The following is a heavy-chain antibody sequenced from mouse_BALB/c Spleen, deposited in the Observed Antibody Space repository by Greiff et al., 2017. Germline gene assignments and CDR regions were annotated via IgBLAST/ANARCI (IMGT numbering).Heavy chain of an antibody. CDR1: GDSITSGY. V-gene: IGHV3-8*02. D-gene: IGHD2-4*01. Sequence: VQLQQSGPSLVKPSQTLSLTCSVTGDSITSGYWNWIRKFPGNKLEYMGYISYSGSTYYNPSLKSRISIARDTSKNQYYLQLNSVTTEDTATYYCASPSTMITRYAMDYWGQGTSVTVSS. CDR3: ASPSTMITRYAMDY. J-gene: IGHJ4*01. CDR2: ISYSGST.